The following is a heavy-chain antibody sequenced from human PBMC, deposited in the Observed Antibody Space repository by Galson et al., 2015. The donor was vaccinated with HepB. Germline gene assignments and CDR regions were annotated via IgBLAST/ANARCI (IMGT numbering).Heavy chain of an antibody. Sequence: PALVKPTQTLTLTCTFSGFSLSTSGMCVSWIRQPPGKALEWLARIDWDDDKYYSTSLKTRLTISKDTSKNQEVLTMTNMDPVDTATYYCARLPRYSSGWWSGMDVWGQGTTVTVSS. V-gene: IGHV2-70*11. CDR3: ARLPRYSSGWWSGMDV. CDR2: IDWDDDK. J-gene: IGHJ6*02. D-gene: IGHD6-19*01. CDR1: GFSLSTSGMC.